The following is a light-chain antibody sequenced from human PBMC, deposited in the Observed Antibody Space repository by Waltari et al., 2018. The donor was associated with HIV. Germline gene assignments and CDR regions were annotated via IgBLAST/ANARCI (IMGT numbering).Light chain of an antibody. CDR2: AGS. Sequence: DIQMTQSPSSVSASVGDRVTITCRASQGVSAWLAWYQQRPGKAPKPLIYAGSSLQSGVPSRFSGSGSRTESTLTISSLQPEDFATYYCQQANSFPPSFGGGTKVEIK. V-gene: IGKV1D-12*01. CDR1: QGVSAW. CDR3: QQANSFPPS. J-gene: IGKJ4*01.